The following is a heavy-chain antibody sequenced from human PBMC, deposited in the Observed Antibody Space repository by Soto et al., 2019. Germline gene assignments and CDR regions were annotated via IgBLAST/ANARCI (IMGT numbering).Heavy chain of an antibody. CDR1: GGSFSGYY. D-gene: IGHD2-2*01. V-gene: IGHV4-34*01. Sequence: SETLSLTCAVYGGSFSGYYWSWIRQPPGKGLEWIGEINHSGSTNYNPSLKSRVTISVDTSKNQFSLKLSSVTAADTAVYYCARGTAPGGDIVVGPGAMGYYFAY. J-gene: IGHJ4*01. CDR2: INHSGST. CDR3: ARGTAPGGDIVVGPGAMGYYFAY.